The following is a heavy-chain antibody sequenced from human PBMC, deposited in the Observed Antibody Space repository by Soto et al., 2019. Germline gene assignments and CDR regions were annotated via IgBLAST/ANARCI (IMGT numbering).Heavy chain of an antibody. CDR1: GFTFSSYG. V-gene: IGHV3-33*01. D-gene: IGHD6-13*01. CDR3: ARDHPHRSSPHAFDI. Sequence: PGGSLRLSCAASGFTFSSYGMHWVRQAPGKGLEWVAVIWYDGSNKYYADSVKGRFTISRDNSKNTLYLQMNSLRAEDTAVYYCARDHPHRSSPHAFDIWGQGTMVTVSS. CDR2: IWYDGSNK. J-gene: IGHJ3*02.